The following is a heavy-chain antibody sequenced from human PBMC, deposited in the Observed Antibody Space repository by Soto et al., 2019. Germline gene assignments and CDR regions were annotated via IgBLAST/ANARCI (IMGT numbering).Heavy chain of an antibody. CDR3: ARLSGSWQSWFAP. J-gene: IGHJ5*02. CDR2: IYYSGNT. CDR1: GGSISSNEFY. D-gene: IGHD6-13*01. V-gene: IGHV4-31*03. Sequence: SETLSLTCIVSGGSISSNEFYWSWIRQHPGKGLEWIGYIYYSGNTYYNPSLKSRVTILVDTSKNQFSLKVSSVTAADTAVYYCARLSGSWQSWFAPWGQGTLVTVYS.